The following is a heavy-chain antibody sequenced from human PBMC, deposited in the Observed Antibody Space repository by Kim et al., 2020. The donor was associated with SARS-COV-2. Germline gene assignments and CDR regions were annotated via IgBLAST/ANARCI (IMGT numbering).Heavy chain of an antibody. Sequence: GGSLRLSCAASGFTFSSYAMHWVRQAPGKGLEWVAVISYDGSNKYYADSVKGRFTISRDNSKNTLYLQMNSLRAEDTAVYYCAREGHIVVVAAIRNWFDPWGQGTLVTVSS. D-gene: IGHD2-15*01. CDR3: AREGHIVVVAAIRNWFDP. V-gene: IGHV3-30*04. J-gene: IGHJ5*02. CDR1: GFTFSSYA. CDR2: ISYDGSNK.